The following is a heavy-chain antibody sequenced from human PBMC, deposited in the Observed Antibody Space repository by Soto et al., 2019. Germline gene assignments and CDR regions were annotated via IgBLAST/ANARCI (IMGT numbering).Heavy chain of an antibody. CDR1: GGTFSSYA. J-gene: IGHJ4*02. Sequence: SVKVSCKASGGTFSSYAISWVRQAPGQGLEWMGGIIPIFGTANYAQKFQGRVTITADESTSTAYMELSSLRSEDTAVYYCARDTHGSSWFDYWGQGTLVTVSS. CDR3: ARDTHGSSWFDY. CDR2: IIPIFGTA. D-gene: IGHD2-15*01. V-gene: IGHV1-69*13.